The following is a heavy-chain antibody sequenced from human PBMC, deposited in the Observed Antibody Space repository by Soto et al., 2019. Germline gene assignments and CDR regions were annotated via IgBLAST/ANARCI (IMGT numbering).Heavy chain of an antibody. J-gene: IGHJ5*02. V-gene: IGHV1-18*04. D-gene: IGHD2-2*01. CDR2: INAYNGNT. CDR3: ARQGLGVPRGLPEFDP. Sequence: QVQLVQSGAEVKKPGASVKVSCKASGYTFANYGISWVRQAPGQGLEWMGWINAYNGNTNYAQKVQGRVTMTTDTSTSTAYMELRSRRSDDTAVYYCARQGLGVPRGLPEFDPWGQGTLVTVSS. CDR1: GYTFANYG.